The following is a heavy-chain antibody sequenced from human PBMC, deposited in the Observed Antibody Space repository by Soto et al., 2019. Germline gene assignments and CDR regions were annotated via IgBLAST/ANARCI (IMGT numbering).Heavy chain of an antibody. CDR3: ARQIDILTGYPPTIYYYYGMDV. D-gene: IGHD3-9*01. J-gene: IGHJ6*02. Sequence: ASVKVSCKASGYIFTSYYIHWVRQAPGQGLEWMGWINPNSGGTNYAQKFQGWVTMTRDTSISTAYMELSRLRSDDTAVYYCARQIDILTGYPPTIYYYYGMDVWGQGTTVTVSS. CDR1: GYIFTSYY. V-gene: IGHV1-2*04. CDR2: INPNSGGT.